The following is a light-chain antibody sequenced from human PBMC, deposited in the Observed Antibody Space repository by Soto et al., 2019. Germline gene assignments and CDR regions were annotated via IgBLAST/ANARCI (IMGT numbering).Light chain of an antibody. J-gene: IGLJ3*02. CDR3: ETWDSNAWV. CDR2: LEGSGSY. CDR1: NGHSLYT. V-gene: IGLV4-60*03. Sequence: QAVLTQSSSASASLGSSVKLTCTLSNGHSLYTIAWHQQQPGKAPRYLMKLEGSGSYNKGSGVPDRFSGSSSGADHYLTISNLPSEDEADYYCETWDSNAWVFGGGTKLTVL.